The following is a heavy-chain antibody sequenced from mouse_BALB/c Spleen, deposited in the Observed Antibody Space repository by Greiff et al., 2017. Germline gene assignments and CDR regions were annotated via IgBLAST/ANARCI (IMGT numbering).Heavy chain of an antibody. CDR1: GFSLTGYG. J-gene: IGHJ1*01. CDR3: ARDNPYYYGSSPYWYFDV. Sequence: VQLQPSGPGLVAPSQSLSITCTVSGFSLTGYGVNWVRQPPGKGLEWLGMIWGDGSTDYNSALKSRLSISKDNSKSQVFLKMNSLQTDDTARYYCARDNPYYYGSSPYWYFDVWGAGTTVTVSS. V-gene: IGHV2-6-7*01. D-gene: IGHD1-1*01. CDR2: IWGDGST.